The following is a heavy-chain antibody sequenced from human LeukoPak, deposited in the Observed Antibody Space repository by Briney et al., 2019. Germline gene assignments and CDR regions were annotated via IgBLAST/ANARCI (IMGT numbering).Heavy chain of an antibody. CDR2: ISGSGGST. V-gene: IGHV3-23*01. J-gene: IGHJ4*02. D-gene: IGHD3-16*02. CDR1: EFTFSSYA. CDR3: AKVGDITFGGVIVHFDY. Sequence: GGSLRLSCAASEFTFSSYAMSWVRQAPGKGLEWVSAISGSGGSTYYADSVKGRFTISRDNSKNTLYLQMSSLRAEDTAVYYCAKVGDITFGGVIVHFDYWGQGTLVTVSS.